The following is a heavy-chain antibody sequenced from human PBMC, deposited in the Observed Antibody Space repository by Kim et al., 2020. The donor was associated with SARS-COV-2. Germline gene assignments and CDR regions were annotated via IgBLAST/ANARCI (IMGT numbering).Heavy chain of an antibody. CDR1: GFTFSDYY. D-gene: IGHD3-3*01. CDR2: ISSSSSYT. CDR3: AREGIFGVVPPPGYYYYYGMDV. V-gene: IGHV3-11*05. J-gene: IGHJ6*02. Sequence: GGSLRLSCAASGFTFSDYYMSWIRQAPGKGLEWVSYISSSSSYTNYADSVKGRFTISRDNAKNSLYLQMNSLRAEDTAVYYCAREGIFGVVPPPGYYYYYGMDVWGQGTTVTVSS.